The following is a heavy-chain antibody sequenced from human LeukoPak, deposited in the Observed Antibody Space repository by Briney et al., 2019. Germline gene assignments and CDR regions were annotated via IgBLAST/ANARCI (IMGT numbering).Heavy chain of an antibody. CDR3: ASHSSGYYASFDY. D-gene: IGHD3-22*01. J-gene: IGHJ4*02. CDR2: IYYSGST. V-gene: IGHV4-59*08. Sequence: SETLSLTCTVSGGSISSYYWSWIRQPPGKGLEWIGYIYYSGSTNYNPSLKSRVTISVDTSKNRFSLKLSSVTAADTAVYYCASHSSGYYASFDYWGQGTLVTVSS. CDR1: GGSISSYY.